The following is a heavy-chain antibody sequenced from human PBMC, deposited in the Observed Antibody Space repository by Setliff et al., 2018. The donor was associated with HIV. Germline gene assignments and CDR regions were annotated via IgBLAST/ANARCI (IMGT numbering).Heavy chain of an antibody. CDR1: GGSISGDF. V-gene: IGHV4-4*07. D-gene: IGHD2-21*02. CDR2: THASGTT. Sequence: KTSETLSLTCTVSGGSISGDFWTWIRQPAGEGLEWIGRTHASGTTQCEPSLKNRCSMSIDTSKNQFSLKLSSVTAADTAVYYCARQTATGTSATFDSWGQGSLVTVSS. CDR3: ARQTATGTSATFDS. J-gene: IGHJ4*02.